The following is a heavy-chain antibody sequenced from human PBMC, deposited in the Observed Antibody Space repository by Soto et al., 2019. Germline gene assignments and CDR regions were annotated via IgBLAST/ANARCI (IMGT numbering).Heavy chain of an antibody. V-gene: IGHV4-59*08. CDR3: ARHFVVVVVAATTLSIDI. D-gene: IGHD2-15*01. CDR1: GGSISNFY. J-gene: IGHJ3*02. Sequence: PSETLSLTCTVSGGSISNFYWSWIRQPPGKGLEWIGHVYYTGSTSYNPSLKRRVTFSADSSRGQFSLRLNSVTAADTAVYYCARHFVVVVVAATTLSIDISCQATMVSVSS. CDR2: VYYTGST.